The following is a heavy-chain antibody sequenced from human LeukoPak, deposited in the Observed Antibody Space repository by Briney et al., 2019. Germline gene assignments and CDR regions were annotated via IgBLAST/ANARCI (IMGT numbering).Heavy chain of an antibody. CDR3: ARVARSSFS. J-gene: IGHJ4*02. CDR1: GYSISSGYY. D-gene: IGHD6-13*01. Sequence: SETLSLTCTVSGYSISSGYYWGWLRQPPGKGLEWIGSIYYSGSTYYNPSLKSRVTISLDTSKNQFSLKLSSVTAADTAVYYCARVARSSFSWGQGTLVTVSS. CDR2: IYYSGST. V-gene: IGHV4-38-2*02.